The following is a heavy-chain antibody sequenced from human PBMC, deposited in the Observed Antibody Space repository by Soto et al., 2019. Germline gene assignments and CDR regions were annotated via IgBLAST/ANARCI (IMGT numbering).Heavy chain of an antibody. CDR2: IKADGSET. Sequence: EVQVVESGGGLVQPGGSLRLSCVASGFSFSTYWMSWVRQVPGTGLEWVANIKADGSETHYVDSVRGRFTISRDNAKTSLYLQLNSLRAEDTAVYYCAKGGHIDFCGQGTLVIVSP. V-gene: IGHV3-7*03. D-gene: IGHD3-16*01. CDR3: AKGGHIDF. J-gene: IGHJ4*02. CDR1: GFSFSTYW.